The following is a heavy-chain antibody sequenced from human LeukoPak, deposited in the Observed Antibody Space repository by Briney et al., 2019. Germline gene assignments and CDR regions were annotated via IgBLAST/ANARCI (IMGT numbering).Heavy chain of an antibody. CDR1: GFTVISSY. CDR2: IYSGGST. V-gene: IGHV3-53*01. J-gene: IGHJ4*02. D-gene: IGHD5-18*01. Sequence: GGSLRLSCAASGFTVISSYMSWVRQAPGKGLEWVSLIYSGGSTYYAASVKGRFTISRDNSKNTLYLQMNSLRPEDTAVYYCAKGYNYAYEYWGQGTLVTVSS. CDR3: AKGYNYAYEY.